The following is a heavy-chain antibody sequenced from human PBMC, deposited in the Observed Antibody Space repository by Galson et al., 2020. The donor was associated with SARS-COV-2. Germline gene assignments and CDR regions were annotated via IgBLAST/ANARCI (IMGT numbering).Heavy chain of an antibody. Sequence: GESLKISCAASGFTFSSYAMYWVRQAPGKGLEWVAVNSYDGSNKYYADSVKGRFTISRDNSKNTLYLQMNSLRAEDTAVYYCANTYSGSYLDAFDIWGQGTMVTVSS. D-gene: IGHD1-26*01. CDR3: ANTYSGSYLDAFDI. J-gene: IGHJ3*02. CDR2: NSYDGSNK. V-gene: IGHV3-30-3*01. CDR1: GFTFSSYA.